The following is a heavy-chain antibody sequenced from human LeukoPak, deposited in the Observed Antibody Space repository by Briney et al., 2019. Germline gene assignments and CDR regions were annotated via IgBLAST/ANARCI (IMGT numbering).Heavy chain of an antibody. J-gene: IGHJ6*03. CDR1: GGSISSGDYY. Sequence: PSQTLSLTCTVSGGSISSGDYYWSWIRQPPGKGLEWIGYIYYSGSTHSNPSLKSRVTISVDTSKNQFSLKLSSVTAADTAVYYCARDQGIAAAGHSYYYMDVWGKGTTVTVSS. CDR2: IYYSGST. D-gene: IGHD6-13*01. CDR3: ARDQGIAAAGHSYYYMDV. V-gene: IGHV4-61*08.